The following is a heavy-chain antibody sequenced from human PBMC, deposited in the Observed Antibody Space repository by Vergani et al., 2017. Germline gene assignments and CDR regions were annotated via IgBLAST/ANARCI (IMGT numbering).Heavy chain of an antibody. CDR1: GGSMSDFY. CDR2: IYPNGNG. D-gene: IGHD2-21*01. CDR3: ARGNXGVNCPKYNWLAP. V-gene: IGHV4-4*07. J-gene: IGHJ5*02. Sequence: QVHLQESGPGVVKPSDTLCLTCTVPGGSMSDFYWTWIRQPAGRGLEWIGRIYPNGNGNYNESLRSRLTMSIDTSRSQFSLSLSSVTAADTAVYYCARGNXGVNCPKYNWLAPWGRGILVTVSS.